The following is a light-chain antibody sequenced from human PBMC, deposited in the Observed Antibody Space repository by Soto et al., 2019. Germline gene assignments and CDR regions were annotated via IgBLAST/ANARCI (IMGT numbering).Light chain of an antibody. Sequence: EIVLTQSPGTLSLSPGERATLSCRASHTVSSIFLAWYQQKPGQAPRLLIYGASSRATGIPDRFSGSGSGTDFTLTIRRLEPEDFAMYYCQQYESSRTFGQGTKVEMK. CDR3: QQYESSRT. CDR2: GAS. J-gene: IGKJ1*01. V-gene: IGKV3-20*01. CDR1: HTVSSIF.